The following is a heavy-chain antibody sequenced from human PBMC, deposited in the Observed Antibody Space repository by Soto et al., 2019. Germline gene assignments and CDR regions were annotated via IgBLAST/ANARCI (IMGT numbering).Heavy chain of an antibody. Sequence: GWSLRLSCAASGVTFSSYAMSWVRQAPGKGLEWVSGISASGVSTYYADSVKGRFTISRDNSENTLYLQMNSLRAEDTALFYCAKDRKTGSGWYWDYWGQGTLVTVSS. CDR2: ISASGVST. D-gene: IGHD6-19*01. CDR3: AKDRKTGSGWYWDY. CDR1: GVTFSSYA. V-gene: IGHV3-23*01. J-gene: IGHJ4*02.